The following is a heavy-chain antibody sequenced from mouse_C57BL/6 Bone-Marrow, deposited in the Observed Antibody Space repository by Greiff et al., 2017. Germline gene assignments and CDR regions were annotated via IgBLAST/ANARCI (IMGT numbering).Heavy chain of an antibody. CDR3: ARVMGPWFAY. CDR2: ISDGGSYT. D-gene: IGHD2-3*01. Sequence: EVPLVESGGGLVQPGGSLKLSCAASGFTFSSYAMSWVRPPPETRLELVATISDGGSYTYYPDTVQGRFPISRDNAKNNLYLQMSHLKSEETARYYCARVMGPWFAYWGQGTLVTVSA. CDR1: GFTFSSYA. V-gene: IGHV5-4*01. J-gene: IGHJ3*01.